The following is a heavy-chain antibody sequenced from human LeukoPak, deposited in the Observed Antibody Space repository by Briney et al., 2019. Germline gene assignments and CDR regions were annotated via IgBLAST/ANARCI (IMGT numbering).Heavy chain of an antibody. Sequence: GGSLRLSCAASGFTFSDYWMHWVRQAPGKGLVWVSIINTDTRGTYYADSVKGRFIISRDNAKNTLYLQMNSLTAEDTAVYYCARAGAYRFDSWGQGTLVTVSS. J-gene: IGHJ4*02. CDR3: ARAGAYRFDS. CDR1: GFTFSDYW. V-gene: IGHV3-74*01. CDR2: INTDTRGT. D-gene: IGHD3-16*01.